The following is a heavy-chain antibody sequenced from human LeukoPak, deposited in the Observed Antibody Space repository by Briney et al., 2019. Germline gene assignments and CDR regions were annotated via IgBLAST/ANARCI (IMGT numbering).Heavy chain of an antibody. CDR3: ARDSQRYYYDSSGYYWNWFDP. J-gene: IGHJ5*02. CDR2: INPNTGDT. CDR1: GYTFTGYY. D-gene: IGHD3-22*01. Sequence: ASVKVSCKASGYTFTGYYMHWARQAPGQGLEWMGWINPNTGDTNYAQKFQGRVTMTRDTSISTAYMELSRLRSDDTAVYYCARDSQRYYYDSSGYYWNWFDPWGQGTLVTVSS. V-gene: IGHV1-2*02.